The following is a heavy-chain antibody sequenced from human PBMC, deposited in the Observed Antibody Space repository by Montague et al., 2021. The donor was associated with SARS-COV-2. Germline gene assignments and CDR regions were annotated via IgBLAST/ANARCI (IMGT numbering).Heavy chain of an antibody. V-gene: IGHV4-30-4*01. Sequence: TLSLTCTVAGGSISSGDYVWNWIRQTPGKGLEWIGYTDNNDRTKYTPSLESRVSISVDMSKNQFSLKLSSVTAADTAVYYCARIGGWAGAFWGQGTLVTVSS. CDR1: GGSISSGDYV. J-gene: IGHJ4*02. D-gene: IGHD6-19*01. CDR3: ARIGGWAGAF. CDR2: TDNNDRT.